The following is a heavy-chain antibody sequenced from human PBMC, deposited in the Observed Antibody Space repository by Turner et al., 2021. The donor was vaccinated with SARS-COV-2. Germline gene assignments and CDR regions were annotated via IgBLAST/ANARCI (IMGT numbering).Heavy chain of an antibody. Sequence: EVQLLESGGGLVQPGGSLRPSCAASGFTFSSYAMSWVRQAPGKGLEWVSAISGSGGSTYYADSVKGRFTISRDNSKNTLYLQMNSLRAEDTAVYYCAKETYYYDSSAYYGNNWFDPWGQGTLVTVSS. D-gene: IGHD3-22*01. CDR1: GFTFSSYA. V-gene: IGHV3-23*01. J-gene: IGHJ5*02. CDR3: AKETYYYDSSAYYGNNWFDP. CDR2: ISGSGGST.